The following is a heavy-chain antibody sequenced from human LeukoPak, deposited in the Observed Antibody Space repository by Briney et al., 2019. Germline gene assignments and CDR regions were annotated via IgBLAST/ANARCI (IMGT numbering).Heavy chain of an antibody. Sequence: VASVTVSCTPSGYTFSNYGISWVRQAPGQGLEWMGWISVYNGNTNYAQTFQGRVTMTTDTSTSTAYMELRSLRSDDTAVFYCARCGSGSHPADPYYYYMDVWGKGTTVTISS. CDR3: ARCGSGSHPADPYYYYMDV. V-gene: IGHV1-18*01. CDR2: ISVYNGNT. CDR1: GYTFSNYG. D-gene: IGHD3-10*01. J-gene: IGHJ6*03.